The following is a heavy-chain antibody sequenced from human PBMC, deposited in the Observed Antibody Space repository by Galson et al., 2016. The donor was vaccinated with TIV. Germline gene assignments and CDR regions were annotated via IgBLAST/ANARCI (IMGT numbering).Heavy chain of an antibody. D-gene: IGHD3-10*01. CDR2: ISYDRSDK. CDR3: ARGFRSYYFDY. CDR1: GFTFGSYG. V-gene: IGHV3-30-3*01. Sequence: SLRLSCAVSGFTFGSYGMHWVRHGPGKGLEWVAFISYDRSDKHYADSVKGRFTISRDNSKNTLYLQMSSLRPEDTAVYYCARGFRSYYFDYWGQGTLVTVSS. J-gene: IGHJ4*02.